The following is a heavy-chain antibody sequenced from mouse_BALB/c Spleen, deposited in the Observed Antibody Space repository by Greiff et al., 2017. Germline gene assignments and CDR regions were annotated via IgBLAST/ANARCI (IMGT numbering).Heavy chain of an antibody. CDR1: GYTFTDYA. D-gene: IGHD2-4*01. Sequence: VQLQQSGAELVRPGVSVKISCKGSGYTFTDYAMHWVKQSHAKSLEWIGVISTYYGDASYNQKFKGKATMTVDKSSSTAYMELARLTSEDSAIYYCARFGDYDGFAYWGQGTLVTVSA. CDR2: ISTYYGDA. V-gene: IGHV1S137*01. J-gene: IGHJ3*01. CDR3: ARFGDYDGFAY.